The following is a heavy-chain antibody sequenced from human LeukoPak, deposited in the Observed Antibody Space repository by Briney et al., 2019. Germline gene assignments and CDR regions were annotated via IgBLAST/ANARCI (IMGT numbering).Heavy chain of an antibody. CDR2: IIPIFGTA. Sequence: SVKVSCKASGGTFSSYAISWVRQAPGQGLEWMEGIIPIFGTANYAQKFQGRVTITADESTSTAYMELSSLRSEDTAVYYCARRPGSGWNPYYFDYWGQGTLVTVSS. CDR1: GGTFSSYA. V-gene: IGHV1-69*13. D-gene: IGHD6-19*01. J-gene: IGHJ4*02. CDR3: ARRPGSGWNPYYFDY.